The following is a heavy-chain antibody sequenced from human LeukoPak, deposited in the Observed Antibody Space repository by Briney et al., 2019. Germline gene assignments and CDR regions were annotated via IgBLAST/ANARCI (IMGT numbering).Heavy chain of an antibody. J-gene: IGHJ4*02. Sequence: GGSLRLSCVASGFIFRDYSMNWVRQAPGKGLEWLSYIGIDSGNTKYADSVKGRFTISGDNAKNSLYLQMNSLRVEDTAVYYCARDHNYAFDNWGQGTLVTVSS. D-gene: IGHD5-24*01. CDR2: IGIDSGNT. CDR3: ARDHNYAFDN. CDR1: GFIFRDYS. V-gene: IGHV3-48*04.